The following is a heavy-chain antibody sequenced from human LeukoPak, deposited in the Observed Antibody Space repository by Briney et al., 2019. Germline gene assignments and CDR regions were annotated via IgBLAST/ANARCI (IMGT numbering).Heavy chain of an antibody. J-gene: IGHJ6*03. V-gene: IGHV1-18*01. CDR2: ISAYNGNT. CDR1: GGTFSSYA. D-gene: IGHD5-18*01. Sequence: GASVNVSCKASGGTFSSYAISWVRQAPGQGLEWMGWISAYNGNTNYAQKLQGRVTMTTDTSTSTAYMELSSLRSEDTAVYYCARDRLDTAMPHYYYMDVWGKGTTVTVSS. CDR3: ARDRLDTAMPHYYYMDV.